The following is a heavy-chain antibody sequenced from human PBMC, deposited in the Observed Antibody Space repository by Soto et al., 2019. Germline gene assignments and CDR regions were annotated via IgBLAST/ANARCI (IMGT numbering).Heavy chain of an antibody. D-gene: IGHD3-3*01. CDR2: INSDGSST. CDR3: ARDGYHDFWSGYSSRGAFDI. CDR1: GFTFSSYG. V-gene: IGHV3-74*01. Sequence: PGGSLRLSCAPSGFTFSSYGMHWFRQAQGKGLVWVSRINSDGSSTSYADSVKGRFTISRDNAKNTLYLQMNSLRAEDTAVYYCARDGYHDFWSGYSSRGAFDIWGQGTMVTVSS. J-gene: IGHJ3*02.